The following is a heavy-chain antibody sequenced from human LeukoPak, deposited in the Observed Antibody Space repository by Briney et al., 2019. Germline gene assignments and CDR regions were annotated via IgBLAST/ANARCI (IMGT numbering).Heavy chain of an antibody. V-gene: IGHV3-53*01. CDR3: ARRAGAYSHPYDY. Sequence: PGGSLRLSCAASESIVSSRFMAWVRQAPGKGLEWVSVVDGASKTYYADSVKGRFTISRDNSKNTLHLQMNNMRAEDTAVYYCARRAGAYSHPYDYWGQGTLVTVSS. J-gene: IGHJ4*02. CDR1: ESIVSSRF. D-gene: IGHD4/OR15-4a*01. CDR2: VDGASKT.